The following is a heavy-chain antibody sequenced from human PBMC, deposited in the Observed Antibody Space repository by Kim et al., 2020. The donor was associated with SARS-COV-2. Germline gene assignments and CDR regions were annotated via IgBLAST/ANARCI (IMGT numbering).Heavy chain of an antibody. D-gene: IGHD1-1*01. CDR3: AKDLSLAGYNYGLGDY. Sequence: GGSLRLSCAASGFTFSSYAMSWVRQAPGKGLEWVSAISGSGGSTYYADSVKGRFTISRDNSKNTLYLQMNSLRAEDSAIYYCAKDLSLAGYNYGLGDYWGQGTLVTVSS. J-gene: IGHJ4*02. CDR2: ISGSGGST. CDR1: GFTFSSYA. V-gene: IGHV3-23*01.